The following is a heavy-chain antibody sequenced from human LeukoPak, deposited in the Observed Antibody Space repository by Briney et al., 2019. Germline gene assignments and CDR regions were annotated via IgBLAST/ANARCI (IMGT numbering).Heavy chain of an antibody. CDR1: GYTFIDYY. D-gene: IGHD3-22*01. J-gene: IGHJ4*02. CDR2: INLNSGGT. V-gene: IGHV1-2*02. CDR3: TRGGDYEGPNYFDY. Sequence: GASVKVSCKASGYTFIDYYMHWVRQAPGHGLEWLGWINLNSGGTHYVQKFQGRVSMTRDTSISTAYMELSSLRSDDTAVYYCTRGGDYEGPNYFDYRGQGTLVTVSS.